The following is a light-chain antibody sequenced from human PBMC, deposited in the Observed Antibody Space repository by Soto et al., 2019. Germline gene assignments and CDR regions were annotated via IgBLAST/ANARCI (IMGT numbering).Light chain of an antibody. V-gene: IGLV2-14*01. CDR1: RSDVGYYNY. CDR2: EVS. J-gene: IGLJ2*01. Sequence: QSALTQPAPVPGPPGKSIPTSCIGTRSDVGYYNYVSWYQQHPGKAPKLMIYEVSNRPSGVSNRFSGSKSGNTASLTISGLQAEDEADYYCSSYTSSSTVIFGGGTKLTVL. CDR3: SSYTSSSTVI.